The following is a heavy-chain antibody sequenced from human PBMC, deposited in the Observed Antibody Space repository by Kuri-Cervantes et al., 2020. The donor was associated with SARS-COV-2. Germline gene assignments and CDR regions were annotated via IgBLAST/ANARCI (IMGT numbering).Heavy chain of an antibody. V-gene: IGHV4-39*06. Sequence: WVRQAPGEGLEWIATIYYTGNTYYSPSLKSRVTISVDTSKNQFALTLSSVAAADTAVYFCARQTGGAFRDWGRGTLVTVSS. CDR3: ARQTGGAFRD. J-gene: IGHJ4*02. CDR2: IYYTGNT. D-gene: IGHD2-8*02.